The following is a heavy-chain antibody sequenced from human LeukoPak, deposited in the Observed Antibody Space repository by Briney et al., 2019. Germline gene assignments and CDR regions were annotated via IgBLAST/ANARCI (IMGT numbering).Heavy chain of an antibody. V-gene: IGHV4-59*01. CDR2: VYHTGST. D-gene: IGHD5-12*01. CDR1: GGSISTYY. CDR3: ARDRDGYDYLDF. J-gene: IGHJ4*02. Sequence: SETLSLTCSVSGGSISTYYWSWIRQPPGKGLEWIGYVYHTGSTNYNPSLKSRVTMSVDTSKNQFSLRLSSVTAADTAVYYCARDRDGYDYLDFGGQGTLVTVSS.